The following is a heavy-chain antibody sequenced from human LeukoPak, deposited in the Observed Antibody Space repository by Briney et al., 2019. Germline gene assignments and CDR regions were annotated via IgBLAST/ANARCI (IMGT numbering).Heavy chain of an antibody. D-gene: IGHD3-22*01. CDR1: GFTFSTYW. Sequence: GGSLRLSCAASGFTFSTYWMSWVRQAPGKGLEWVANIKQDGSEKYYVDSVKGRFTISRDNAKNSLYLQMNSLRAEDTAVYYCARHCGYYGSSGYDNWGQGTLVTVSS. CDR3: ARHCGYYGSSGYDN. V-gene: IGHV3-7*01. CDR2: IKQDGSEK. J-gene: IGHJ4*02.